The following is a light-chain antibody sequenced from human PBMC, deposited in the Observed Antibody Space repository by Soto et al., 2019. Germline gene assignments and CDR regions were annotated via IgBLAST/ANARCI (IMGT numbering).Light chain of an antibody. CDR1: RSDIGASNY. CDR3: YSWNSNSDTHYV. J-gene: IGLJ1*01. V-gene: IGLV2-14*03. Sequence: QSALTQPASVSGSPVQSITISCTGTRSDIGASNYVSWYQQHPGQAPKLMISDVNNRPSGISDRFSGSKSGNTASLTISGLQAEDEADYYCYSWNSNSDTHYVFGTGTKLTVL. CDR2: DVN.